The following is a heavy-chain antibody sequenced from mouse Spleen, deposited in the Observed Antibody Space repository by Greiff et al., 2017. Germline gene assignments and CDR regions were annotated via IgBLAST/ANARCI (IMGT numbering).Heavy chain of an antibody. J-gene: IGHJ3*01. D-gene: IGHD3-1*01. CDR1: GYTFTDYY. V-gene: IGHV1-19*01. CDR3: ARWGDGSGFAY. Sequence: VQLQQSGPVLVKPGASVKMSCKASGYTFTDYYMNWVKQSHGKSLEWIGVINPYNGGTSYNQKFKGKATLTVDKSSSTAYMELNSLTSEDSAVYYCARWGDGSGFAYWGQGTLVTVSA. CDR2: INPYNGGT.